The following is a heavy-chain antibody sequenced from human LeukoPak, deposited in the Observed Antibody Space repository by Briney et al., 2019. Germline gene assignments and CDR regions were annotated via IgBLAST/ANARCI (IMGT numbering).Heavy chain of an antibody. J-gene: IGHJ5*02. Sequence: GGSLRLSCAASGFTFSSYEMNWVRQAPGKGLEWVSYISGTGATIYYADSVKGRFTISRDNAKNSVYLQLNSLRPEDTAVYYCARAKGIPWGQGTLVTVSS. D-gene: IGHD3-10*01. CDR3: ARAKGIP. CDR2: ISGTGATI. CDR1: GFTFSSYE. V-gene: IGHV3-48*03.